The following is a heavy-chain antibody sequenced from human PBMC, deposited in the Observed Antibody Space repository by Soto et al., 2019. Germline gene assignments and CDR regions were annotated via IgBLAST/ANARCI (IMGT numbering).Heavy chain of an antibody. Sequence: QVHLVQSGAEVKKPGASVKVSCQGSGYAFTTYGITWVRQAPGQGLEWMGWISAHNGNTNYAQKLQGRVTVTRDTSTSTAYMELRSLRYDDTAVYYCARERYGDYWGQGALVTVSS. CDR3: ARERYGDY. D-gene: IGHD1-1*01. J-gene: IGHJ4*02. CDR1: GYAFTTYG. CDR2: ISAHNGNT. V-gene: IGHV1-18*01.